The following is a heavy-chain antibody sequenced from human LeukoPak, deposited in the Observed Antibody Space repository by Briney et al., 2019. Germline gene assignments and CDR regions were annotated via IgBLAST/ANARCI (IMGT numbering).Heavy chain of an antibody. CDR3: VRRGLIPAEYFQE. V-gene: IGHV3-48*01. Sequence: GGSLRLSCAASGFIFSSFSMNWVRQAPGKGLEWVSYISSSSDTIYYTDSVKGRFTISRDNAKNSLYLQVNSLRAEDTAVYYCVRRGLIPAEYFQEWGQGALVTVSS. J-gene: IGHJ1*01. CDR1: GFIFSSFS. CDR2: ISSSSDTI. D-gene: IGHD2-2*02.